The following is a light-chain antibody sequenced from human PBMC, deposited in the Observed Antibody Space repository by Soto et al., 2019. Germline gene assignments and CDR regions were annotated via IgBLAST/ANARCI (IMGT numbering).Light chain of an antibody. CDR3: QQYNSYWT. Sequence: DIEMTQSPSTLSASVGDRVTITCRASQSISSWLAWYQQKPGKAPKLMIYKASSLESGVPSRFSGSGSGTEFALTISSLQPDGFATYYCQQYNSYWTFGQGTKVEFK. J-gene: IGKJ1*01. CDR1: QSISSW. CDR2: KAS. V-gene: IGKV1-5*03.